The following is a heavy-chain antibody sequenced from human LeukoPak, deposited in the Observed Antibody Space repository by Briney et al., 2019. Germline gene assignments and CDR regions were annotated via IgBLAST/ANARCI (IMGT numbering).Heavy chain of an antibody. V-gene: IGHV3-21*01. CDR2: IISSSSYI. CDR3: ASSVDTAMVQVPPEYYFDY. J-gene: IGHJ4*02. Sequence: GGSLRLSCAASGFTFSSYSMNWVRQAPGKGLEWVSSIISSSSYIYYADSVKGRFTISRDNAKNSLYLQMNSLRAEDTAVYYCASSVDTAMVQVPPEYYFDYWGQGTLVTVSS. D-gene: IGHD5-18*01. CDR1: GFTFSSYS.